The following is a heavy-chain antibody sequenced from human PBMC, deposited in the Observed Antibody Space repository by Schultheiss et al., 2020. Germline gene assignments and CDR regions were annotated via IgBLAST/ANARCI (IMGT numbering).Heavy chain of an antibody. CDR3: ARGGYCSSTSCYLYYYYYYMDV. V-gene: IGHV3-30*03. CDR2: ISYDGSNK. Sequence: GGSLRLSCKGSGYSFTSYWIGWVRQAPGKGLEWVAVISYDGSNKYYADSVKGRFTISRDNSKNTLYLQMNSLRAEDTAVYYCARGGYCSSTSCYLYYYYYYMDVWGKGTTVTVSS. CDR1: GYSFTSYW. D-gene: IGHD2-2*01. J-gene: IGHJ6*03.